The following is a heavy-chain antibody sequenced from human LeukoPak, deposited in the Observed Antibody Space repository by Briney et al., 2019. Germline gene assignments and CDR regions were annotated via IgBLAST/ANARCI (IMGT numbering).Heavy chain of an antibody. CDR2: ISGSGGTT. V-gene: IGHV3-23*01. Sequence: QTGGSLRLSCAASGFTFNNYAVNWVRQAPGKGLEWVSVISGSGGTTYYADSVKGRFSISRDNAKNTLYLQMNSLRVEDTAVYYCARGRPHGNDYWGQGTLVTVSS. J-gene: IGHJ4*02. D-gene: IGHD4-23*01. CDR1: GFTFNNYA. CDR3: ARGRPHGNDY.